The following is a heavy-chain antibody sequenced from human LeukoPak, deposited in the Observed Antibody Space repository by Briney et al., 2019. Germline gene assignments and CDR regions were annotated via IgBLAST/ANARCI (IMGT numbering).Heavy chain of an antibody. CDR3: ARPKRITIFGVVMKRQYHFDY. D-gene: IGHD3-3*01. CDR1: GYTFTSYD. J-gene: IGHJ4*02. V-gene: IGHV1-8*01. Sequence: ASVKVSCKAPGYTFTSYDINWVRQATGQGLEWMGWMNPNSGNTGYAQKFQGRVTMTRNTSISTAYMELSSLRSEDTAVYYCARPKRITIFGVVMKRQYHFDYWGQGTLVTVSS. CDR2: MNPNSGNT.